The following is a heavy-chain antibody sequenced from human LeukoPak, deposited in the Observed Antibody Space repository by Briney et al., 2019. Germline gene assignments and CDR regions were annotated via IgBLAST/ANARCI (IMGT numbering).Heavy chain of an antibody. Sequence: PSETLSLTCTVSGGSISSYYWSWIRQPPGKGLEWIGYIHYSGSANYNPSLRSRATISVDTSKNQFSLNLTSVTAADTALYYCARGVCSGGSCWGEWFDPWGQGTLVTVSS. CDR2: IHYSGSA. CDR1: GGSISSYY. V-gene: IGHV4-59*13. J-gene: IGHJ5*02. D-gene: IGHD2-15*01. CDR3: ARGVCSGGSCWGEWFDP.